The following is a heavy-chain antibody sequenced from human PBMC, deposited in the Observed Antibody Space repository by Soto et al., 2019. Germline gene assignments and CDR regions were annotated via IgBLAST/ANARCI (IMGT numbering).Heavy chain of an antibody. CDR1: GGSISSSSYY. CDR3: ARQENYYYGMDV. V-gene: IGHV4-39*01. CDR2: IYYSGST. J-gene: IGHJ6*02. Sequence: PSETLSLTCTVSGGSISSSSYYWGWIRQPPGKGLEWIGSIYYSGSTYYNPSLESRVTISVDTSKNQFSLKLSSVTAADTAVYYCARQENYYYGMDVWGQGTTVTVSS.